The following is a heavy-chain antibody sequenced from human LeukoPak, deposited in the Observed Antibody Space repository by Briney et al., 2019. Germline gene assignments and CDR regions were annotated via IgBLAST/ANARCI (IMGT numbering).Heavy chain of an antibody. D-gene: IGHD3-3*01. J-gene: IGHJ6*03. CDR1: GGSFSGYY. V-gene: IGHV4-34*01. CDR3: ARCGALRWGGYYRRDYYYYMDV. CDR2: INHSGST. Sequence: SETLSLTCAVYGGSFSGYYWSWIRQPPGKGLEWIGEINHSGSTNYNPSLKSRVTISVDTSKNQFSLKLSSVTAADTAVYYCARCGALRWGGYYRRDYYYYMDVWGKGTTVTVSS.